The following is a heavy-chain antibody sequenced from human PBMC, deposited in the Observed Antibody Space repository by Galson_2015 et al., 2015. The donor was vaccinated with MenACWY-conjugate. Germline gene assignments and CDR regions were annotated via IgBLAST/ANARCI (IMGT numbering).Heavy chain of an antibody. V-gene: IGHV3-15*01. D-gene: IGHD2-21*01. CDR2: IKSQTDGGKT. J-gene: IGHJ6*03. CDR1: ASTFTNAY. CDR3: TTPKPDSWGGLLFHFYMDV. Sequence: SLRLSCAGSASTFTNAYMSWVRQAPGKGLEWVGRIKSQTDGGKTDYAAPVKGRFTISRDDSKNTLYLQMSSLKIEDTAVYYCTTPKPDSWGGLLFHFYMDVWGKGTTVTVSS.